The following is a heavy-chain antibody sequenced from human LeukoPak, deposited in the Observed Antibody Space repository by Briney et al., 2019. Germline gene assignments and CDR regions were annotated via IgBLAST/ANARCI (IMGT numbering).Heavy chain of an antibody. Sequence: GASVKVSCKASGYTFTSYDINWVRQATGQGLEWMGWMNPNSGNTGYAQKFQGRVTITRNTSISTAYMELSSLRSEDTAVYYCARSVDYYDSSGYYYYFDYWGQGTLVTVSS. CDR2: MNPNSGNT. CDR3: ARSVDYYDSSGYYYYFDY. V-gene: IGHV1-8*03. J-gene: IGHJ4*02. D-gene: IGHD3-22*01. CDR1: GYTFTSYD.